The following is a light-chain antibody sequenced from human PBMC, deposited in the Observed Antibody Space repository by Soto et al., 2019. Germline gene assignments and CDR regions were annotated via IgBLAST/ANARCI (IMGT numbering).Light chain of an antibody. CDR3: QQYDNLPLT. Sequence: DIQMTQSPSSLSASVGDRVTITRHASQDISNYLHWYQQKPGKAPKLLIYDASNLETGVPSRFSGSGSGTDFTFTISSLQPEGIATYYCQQYDNLPLTFGGGTKVDIK. CDR1: QDISNY. V-gene: IGKV1-33*01. J-gene: IGKJ4*01. CDR2: DAS.